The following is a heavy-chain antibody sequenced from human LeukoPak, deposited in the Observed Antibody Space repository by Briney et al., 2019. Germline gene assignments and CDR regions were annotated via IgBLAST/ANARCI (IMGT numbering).Heavy chain of an antibody. D-gene: IGHD1-20*01. V-gene: IGHV3-74*01. CDR3: ATRYNWNSQKIGGWHFDL. Sequence: GGSLRLSCAASGFTFSNYWMHWVRQAPGKGLVWVSRINSDGSSTSYADSVKGRFTISRDNAKNTLYLQMNSLRAEDTAVYYYATRYNWNSQKIGGWHFDLWGRGTLVTVSS. CDR1: GFTFSNYW. J-gene: IGHJ2*01. CDR2: INSDGSST.